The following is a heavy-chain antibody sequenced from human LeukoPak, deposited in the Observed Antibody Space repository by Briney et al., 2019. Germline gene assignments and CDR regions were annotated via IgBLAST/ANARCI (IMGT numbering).Heavy chain of an antibody. V-gene: IGHV1-2*02. CDR2: INPNSGGT. CDR3: ARDRGALGSD. J-gene: IGHJ4*02. CDR1: GYTFTGYY. Sequence: ASGKVSCKASGYTFTGYYMHWVRQAPGQGFEWMGWINPNSGGTNYAQKFQGRVTMTTDTSISTAYMELTRLTSDDTAVYYCARDRGALGSDWGQGTLVTVSS. D-gene: IGHD2-15*01.